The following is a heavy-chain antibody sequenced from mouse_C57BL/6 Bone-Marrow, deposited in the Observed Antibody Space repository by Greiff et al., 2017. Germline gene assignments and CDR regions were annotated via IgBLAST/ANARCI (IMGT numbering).Heavy chain of an antibody. D-gene: IGHD1-1*01. J-gene: IGHJ1*03. V-gene: IGHV5-6*02. CDR2: ISSGGSYT. Sequence: EVKLVESGGDLVKPGGSLKLSCAASGFTFSSYGLSWVRQTPDKRLEWVATISSGGSYTYYPDSVKGRFTISRENAKNTLYLQMGSLKSEDTAMYYCARQFYYGSSWWYFDVWGTGTTVTVSS. CDR3: ARQFYYGSSWWYFDV. CDR1: GFTFSSYG.